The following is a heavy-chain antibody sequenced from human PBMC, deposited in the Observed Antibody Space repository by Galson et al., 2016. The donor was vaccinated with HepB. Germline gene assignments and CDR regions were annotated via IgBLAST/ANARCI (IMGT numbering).Heavy chain of an antibody. D-gene: IGHD3-22*01. J-gene: IGHJ5*02. Sequence: SETLSLTCTVSGGSISSYYWSWIRQPPGKGLEWIGYIYYSGSTNYNPSLKSRVTISVDTSKNQFSLKLSSVTAADTAVYYCARNNHHDSRIGGGWFDPWGQGTLGTVSS. V-gene: IGHV4-59*01. CDR1: GGSISSYY. CDR3: ARNNHHDSRIGGGWFDP. CDR2: IYYSGST.